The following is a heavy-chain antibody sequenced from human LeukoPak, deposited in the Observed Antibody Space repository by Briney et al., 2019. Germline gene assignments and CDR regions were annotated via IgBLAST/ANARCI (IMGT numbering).Heavy chain of an antibody. Sequence: PSETLSLTCAVSGYSISNGYYWGWIRPPPGKGLEWIGNIYHSGSTYHNPSLRSRVTISVDTSKNQFSLKLSSVTAADTAVYYCARQPSLLWFEESSHAFDIWGQGTMVTVSS. CDR3: ARQPSLLWFEESSHAFDI. J-gene: IGHJ3*02. CDR2: IYHSGST. D-gene: IGHD3-10*01. V-gene: IGHV4-38-2*01. CDR1: GYSISNGYY.